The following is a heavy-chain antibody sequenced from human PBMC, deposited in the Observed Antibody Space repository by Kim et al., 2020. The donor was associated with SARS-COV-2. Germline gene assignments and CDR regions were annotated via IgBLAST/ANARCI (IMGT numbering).Heavy chain of an antibody. J-gene: IGHJ4*02. V-gene: IGHV3-66*01. CDR2: ICSDGTT. D-gene: IGHD1-1*01. CDR1: GFTVDKDC. CDR3: ARDWNADAIFDY. Sequence: GGSLRLSCATSGFTVDKDCLSWVRQAPGKGLEWVSIICSDGTTYYADSMQGRFTISRDTSKNTLFLQITSLRAEDTAVYYCARDWNADAIFDYWGQGT.